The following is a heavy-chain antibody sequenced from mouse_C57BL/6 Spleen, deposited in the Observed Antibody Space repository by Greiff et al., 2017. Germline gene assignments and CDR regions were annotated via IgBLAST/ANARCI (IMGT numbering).Heavy chain of an antibody. Sequence: EVKLVESGPELVKPGASVKISCKASGYSFTDYNMNWVKQSNGKSLEWIGVINPNYGTTSYNQKFKGKATLTVDQSSSTAYMQLNSLTSEDSAVYYCARSGGYDSGYYFDYWGQGTTLTVSS. D-gene: IGHD2-2*01. J-gene: IGHJ2*01. V-gene: IGHV1-39*01. CDR1: GYSFTDYN. CDR2: INPNYGTT. CDR3: ARSGGYDSGYYFDY.